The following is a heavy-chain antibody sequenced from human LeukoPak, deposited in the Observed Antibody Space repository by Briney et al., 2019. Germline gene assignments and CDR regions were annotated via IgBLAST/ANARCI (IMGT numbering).Heavy chain of an antibody. CDR3: AGDSSGWYGGSDY. V-gene: IGHV4-59*01. CDR2: IYYSGST. Sequence: PSETLSLTCTVSGGSISSYYWSWIRQPPGKGLERIGYIYYSGSTNYNPSLKSRVTISVDTSKNQFSLKLSSVTAADTAVYYCAGDSSGWYGGSDYWGQGTLVTVSS. J-gene: IGHJ4*02. CDR1: GGSISSYY. D-gene: IGHD6-19*01.